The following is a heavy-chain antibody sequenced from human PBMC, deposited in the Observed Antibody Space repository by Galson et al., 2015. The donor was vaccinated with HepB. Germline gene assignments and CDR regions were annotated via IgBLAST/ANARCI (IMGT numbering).Heavy chain of an antibody. CDR3: ARGADIVVVPAAKIFSYFDY. J-gene: IGHJ4*01. CDR2: ISYDGSNK. D-gene: IGHD2-2*01. Sequence: LRLSCAASGFTFSNYAMHWVRQAPGKGLEWVAVISYDGSNKYYADSVKGRFTISRDNSKNTLYLQMNSLRAEDTAVYYCARGADIVVVPAAKIFSYFDYWGQGTLVTVSS. CDR1: GFTFSNYA. V-gene: IGHV3-30*04.